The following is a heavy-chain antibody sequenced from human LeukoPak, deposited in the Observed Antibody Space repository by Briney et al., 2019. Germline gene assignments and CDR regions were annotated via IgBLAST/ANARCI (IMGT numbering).Heavy chain of an antibody. CDR2: ISYDGSNK. CDR1: GFTFKSYA. V-gene: IGHV3-30*04. CDR3: AKVLWGWSAGPFDN. Sequence: GGALGLSWGASGFTFKSYAMEGGRQAPGKGLGGGGVISYDGSNKYYADSVKCRFTISRDNSKNTLYLQMNSLRAEDTAVYYCAKVLWGWSAGPFDNWGQGSLVTVSS. J-gene: IGHJ4*02. D-gene: IGHD2-21*01.